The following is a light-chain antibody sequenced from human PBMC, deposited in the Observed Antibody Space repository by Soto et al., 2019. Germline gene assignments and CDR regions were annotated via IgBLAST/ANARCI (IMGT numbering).Light chain of an antibody. CDR2: GAS. Sequence: IVLAQSPGTLSLTPWEKAKLCCRASQSVSSSFLAWYQQKAGQAPRLLIYGASRRATGIPDRFSGSGSATDFTLTISRLEPEDFAVYYCQQYVSSPWASGQRTKVDI. V-gene: IGKV3-20*01. CDR1: QSVSSSF. CDR3: QQYVSSPWA. J-gene: IGKJ1*01.